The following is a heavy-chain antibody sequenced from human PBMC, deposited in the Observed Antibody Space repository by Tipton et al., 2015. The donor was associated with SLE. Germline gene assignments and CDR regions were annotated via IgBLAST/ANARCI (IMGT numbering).Heavy chain of an antibody. V-gene: IGHV4-34*01. CDR2: INHSGST. Sequence: TLSLTCTVSGGSISSYYWSWIRQPPGKGMEWIGEINHSGSTNYNPSLKSRVTISVDTSKNQFSLKLSSVTAADTAVYYCARVGYSYGSDYWGQGTLVTVSS. CDR1: GGSISSYY. J-gene: IGHJ4*02. D-gene: IGHD5-18*01. CDR3: ARVGYSYGSDY.